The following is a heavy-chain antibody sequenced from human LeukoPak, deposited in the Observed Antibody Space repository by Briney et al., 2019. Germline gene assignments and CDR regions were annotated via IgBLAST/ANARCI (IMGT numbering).Heavy chain of an antibody. CDR1: GGTSSSYA. J-gene: IGHJ3*02. Sequence: ASVKVSCKASGGTSSSYAISWVRQAPGQGLEWMGGIIPIFGTANYAQKFQGRVTITADESTSTAYMELSSLRSEDTAVYYCGRGYYDSSGYYGRDAFDIWGQGTMVTVSS. V-gene: IGHV1-69*01. CDR2: IIPIFGTA. D-gene: IGHD3-22*01. CDR3: GRGYYDSSGYYGRDAFDI.